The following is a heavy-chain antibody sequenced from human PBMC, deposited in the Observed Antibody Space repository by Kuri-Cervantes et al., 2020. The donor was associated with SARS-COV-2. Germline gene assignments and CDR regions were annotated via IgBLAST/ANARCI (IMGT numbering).Heavy chain of an antibody. J-gene: IGHJ3*02. CDR2: ISSDGNNK. D-gene: IGHD2-15*01. CDR3: ASLVVVAATHAFDI. CDR1: GFTFSNYP. Sequence: GAFLKISCAASGFTFSNYPMHWVRQAPGKGLEWVAVISSDGNNKYYADSVKGRFTISRDNAKNSLYLQMNSLRAEDTAVYYCASLVVVAATHAFDIWGQGTMVTVSS. V-gene: IGHV3-30-3*01.